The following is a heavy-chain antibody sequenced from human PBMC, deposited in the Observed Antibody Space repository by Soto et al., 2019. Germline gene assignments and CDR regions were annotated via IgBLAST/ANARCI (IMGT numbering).Heavy chain of an antibody. V-gene: IGHV1-18*01. J-gene: IGHJ4*02. D-gene: IGHD3-9*01. CDR1: GYPFTSYG. CDR3: ARATFYDNLTGYPVPLYFDY. Sequence: XSVKVSCTASGYPFTSYGIVWVRQAPGQGLEWMGWISAYNGNTNYAQKLQGRVTMTTDTSTSTAYMELRSLRSDDTAVYYCARATFYDNLTGYPVPLYFDYWGQGTLVTVSS. CDR2: ISAYNGNT.